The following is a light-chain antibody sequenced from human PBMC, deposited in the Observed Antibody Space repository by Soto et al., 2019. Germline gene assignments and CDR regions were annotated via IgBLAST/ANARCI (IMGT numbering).Light chain of an antibody. Sequence: EIVMTQSPATLSVSPGERATLSCRASQSISSNLAWYQQKPGQSPRLLIYDASSRATGVPARFSGSGSGTDFSLTISSLEPEDVAVYYCQQRSQWPPMTFGQGTRLE. CDR1: QSISSN. CDR2: DAS. J-gene: IGKJ5*01. CDR3: QQRSQWPPMT. V-gene: IGKV3-11*01.